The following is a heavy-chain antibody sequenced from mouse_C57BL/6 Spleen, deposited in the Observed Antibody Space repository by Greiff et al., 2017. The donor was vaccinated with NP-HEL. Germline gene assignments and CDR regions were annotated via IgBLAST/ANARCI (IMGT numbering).Heavy chain of an antibody. D-gene: IGHD1-1*01. V-gene: IGHV1-82*01. Sequence: VQLQQSGPELVKPGASVKISCKASGYAFSSSWMNWVQQRPGKGLEWIGRIYPGDGDTNYNGKFKGKATLTADKSSSTAYMQLSSLTSEDSAVYFCARGYYGSSSYYFDYWGQGTTLTVSS. CDR3: ARGYYGSSSYYFDY. CDR2: IYPGDGDT. CDR1: GYAFSSSW. J-gene: IGHJ2*01.